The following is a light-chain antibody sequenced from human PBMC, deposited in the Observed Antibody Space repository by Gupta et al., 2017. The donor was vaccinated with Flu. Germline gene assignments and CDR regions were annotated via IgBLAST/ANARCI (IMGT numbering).Light chain of an antibody. Sequence: EVVMTQSPATLSVSPGGRATLSCRASQSVSSNLAWYQQKAGQAPRLLIYGASTRATGVPARFSGSGSGTEFTLTIDSLQSEDVAVYYCQQYNNWPPYTFGQGTKLEIK. CDR2: GAS. J-gene: IGKJ2*01. CDR3: QQYNNWPPYT. CDR1: QSVSSN. V-gene: IGKV3-15*01.